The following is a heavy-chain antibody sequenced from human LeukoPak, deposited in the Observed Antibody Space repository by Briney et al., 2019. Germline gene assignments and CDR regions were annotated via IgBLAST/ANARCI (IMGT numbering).Heavy chain of an antibody. CDR3: ARDPIEYSSSRGLDAFDI. V-gene: IGHV3-21*01. CDR1: GFTFSSYS. J-gene: IGHJ3*02. D-gene: IGHD6-6*01. Sequence: PGGSLRLSCAASGFTFSSYSMNWVRHAPGKGLEWVSSISSSSSYIYYADSVKGRFTISRDNAKNSLYLQMNSLRAEDTAVYYCARDPIEYSSSRGLDAFDIWGQGTMVTVSS. CDR2: ISSSSSYI.